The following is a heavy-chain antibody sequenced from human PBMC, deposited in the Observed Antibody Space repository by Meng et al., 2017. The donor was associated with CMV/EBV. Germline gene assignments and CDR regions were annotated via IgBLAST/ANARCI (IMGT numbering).Heavy chain of an antibody. Sequence: GESLKISCAASGFTFSSYWMSWVRQAPGKGLEWVANIKQDGSEKYYVDSVKGRFTISRDNAKNSLYLQMNSLRAEDTAVYYCARAPGLWSGYCSPWGQGTLVTVSS. CDR3: ARAPGLWSGYCSP. D-gene: IGHD3-3*01. J-gene: IGHJ5*02. CDR2: IKQDGSEK. CDR1: GFTFSSYW. V-gene: IGHV3-7*01.